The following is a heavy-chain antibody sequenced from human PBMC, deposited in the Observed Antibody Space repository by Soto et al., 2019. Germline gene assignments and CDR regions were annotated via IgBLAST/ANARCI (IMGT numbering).Heavy chain of an antibody. V-gene: IGHV4-59*08. CDR2: IYYSGST. CDR1: GCSISSYY. CDR3: ARQIAVAGTRSYYFDY. J-gene: IGHJ4*02. D-gene: IGHD6-19*01. Sequence: SETLSLTCTVSGCSISSYYWSWIRQPPGKGLEWIGYIYYSGSTNYNPSLKSRVTISVDTSKNQFSLKLSSVTAADTAVYYCARQIAVAGTRSYYFDYWGQGTLVTVSS.